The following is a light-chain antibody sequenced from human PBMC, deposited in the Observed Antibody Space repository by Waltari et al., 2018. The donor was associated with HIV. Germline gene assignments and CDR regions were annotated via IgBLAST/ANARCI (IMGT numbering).Light chain of an antibody. CDR1: SSDFGSYNL. CDR2: DVI. J-gene: IGLJ1*01. Sequence: QSALTQPASVSGSPGQSITISCTGTSSDFGSYNLVSWYQHHPGKAPKLMIHDVIRRPSGVSSRFSGSKSGNTASLTISGLQAEDEADYYCCSYAGRSTYVFGTGTKVTVL. V-gene: IGLV2-23*02. CDR3: CSYAGRSTYV.